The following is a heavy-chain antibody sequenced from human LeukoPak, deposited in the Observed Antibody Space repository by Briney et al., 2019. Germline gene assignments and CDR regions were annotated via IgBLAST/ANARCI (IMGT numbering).Heavy chain of an antibody. D-gene: IGHD3-10*01. J-gene: IGHJ4*02. CDR1: GFTFSSHW. Sequence: PGGSLRLSCAASGFTFSSHWMSWVRQAPGKGLEWVANIKTDGIEKYYVDSVKGRFTISRDNAKNSLYLQMNSLRVDDTAVYYCARDWSGSGRSTDYWGQGTLVTVSS. CDR3: ARDWSGSGRSTDY. CDR2: IKTDGIEK. V-gene: IGHV3-7*01.